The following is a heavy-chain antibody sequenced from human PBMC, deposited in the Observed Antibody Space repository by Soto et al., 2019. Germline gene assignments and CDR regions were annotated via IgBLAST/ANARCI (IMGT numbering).Heavy chain of an antibody. CDR2: IYPGDSDT. D-gene: IGHD1-26*01. V-gene: IGHV5-51*01. CDR3: AGHLVGARTRGSFDY. J-gene: IGHJ4*02. Sequence: GESLKISCKGSGYSFTSYWIGWVRQMPGKGLEWMGIIYPGDSDTRYSPSFQGQVTISADKSISTAYLQWSSLKASDTAMYYCAGHLVGARTRGSFDYWGQGTLVTVSS. CDR1: GYSFTSYW.